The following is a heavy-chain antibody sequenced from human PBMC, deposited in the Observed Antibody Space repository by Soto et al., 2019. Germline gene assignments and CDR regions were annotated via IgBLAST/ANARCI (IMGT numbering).Heavy chain of an antibody. V-gene: IGHV1-69*01. J-gene: IGHJ4*01. CDR3: ETGGGYYYDDSGDAAWF. CDR1: GGIFNNYA. Sequence: QVQLVQSGAEVKKPGSSVKVSCKASGGIFNNYAISWVRQAPGQGPEWMGGIIPVFGTADYAQKFQGRVQTTAEETTRSAYDRLRSLSSEVPALYYCETGGGYYYDDSGDAAWFWGQGTLVSVSA. D-gene: IGHD3-22*01. CDR2: IIPVFGTA.